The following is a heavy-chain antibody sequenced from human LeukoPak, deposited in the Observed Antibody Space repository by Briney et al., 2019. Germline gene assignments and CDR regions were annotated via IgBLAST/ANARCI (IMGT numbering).Heavy chain of an antibody. V-gene: IGHV4-59*01. CDR3: ARHSTFEI. CDR2: ICHSGST. Sequence: SETLSLTCTVSGDSISSYYWSWIRHPPGKGLEWIGYICHSGSTKYNPSLKSRVTISVDTSKNQFSLKLNSVTAADTAVYYCARHSTFEIWGQGTMVSVSS. J-gene: IGHJ3*02. CDR1: GDSISSYY.